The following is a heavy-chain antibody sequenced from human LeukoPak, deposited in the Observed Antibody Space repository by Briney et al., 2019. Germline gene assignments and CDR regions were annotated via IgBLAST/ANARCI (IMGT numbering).Heavy chain of an antibody. D-gene: IGHD1-7*01. J-gene: IGHJ5*02. Sequence: GASVKVSCKASGYTFTSYDINWVRQATGQGLEWMGWMNPNSGNTGYAQKFQGRVTITRNTSISKAYMDLSSLRSEDTAVYYCARGPPNYGNWFDPWGQGTLVTVSS. V-gene: IGHV1-8*01. CDR1: GYTFTSYD. CDR2: MNPNSGNT. CDR3: ARGPPNYGNWFDP.